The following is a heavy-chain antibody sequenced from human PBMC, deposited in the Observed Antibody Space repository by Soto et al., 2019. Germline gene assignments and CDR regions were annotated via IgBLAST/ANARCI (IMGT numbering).Heavy chain of an antibody. J-gene: IGHJ5*02. CDR1: GYTFTSYG. CDR2: ISSYNGNT. CDR3: ARGPRYCSSTTCFSGVTWFDP. V-gene: IGHV1-18*04. D-gene: IGHD2-2*01. Sequence: ASVKVSCKASGYTFTSYGISWVRQAPGRGLEWMGWISSYNGNTNYAQKVQGRVIMTTDTSTSTTYMELRSLRSDDTAVYYCARGPRYCSSTTCFSGVTWFDPWGQGTLVTVSS.